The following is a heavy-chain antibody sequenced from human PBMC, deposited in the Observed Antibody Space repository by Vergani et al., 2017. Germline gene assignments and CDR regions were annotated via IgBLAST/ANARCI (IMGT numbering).Heavy chain of an antibody. J-gene: IGHJ4*02. CDR2: ISGSGGST. CDR3: AKGHIAAVVTRLPN. V-gene: IGHV3-23*01. Sequence: EVQLLESGGGLVQPGGSLRLSCAASGFTFSSYAMSWVRQAPGKGLEWVSAISGSGGSTYYADSVKGRFTISRDNAKNSLYLQMNSLRAEDTALYYCAKGHIAAVVTRLPNWGQGTLVTVSS. CDR1: GFTFSSYA. D-gene: IGHD6-13*01.